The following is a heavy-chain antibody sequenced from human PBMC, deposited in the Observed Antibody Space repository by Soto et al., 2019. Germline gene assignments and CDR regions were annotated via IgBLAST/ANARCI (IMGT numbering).Heavy chain of an antibody. CDR1: GFTVSSNY. J-gene: IGHJ4*02. CDR2: IYSGGST. D-gene: IGHD3-3*01. Sequence: GGSLRLSCAASGFTVSSNYMSWVRQAPGKGLEWVSVIYSGGSTYYADSVKGRFTISRDKSKNTLYLQMNSLRAEDTAVYYCARASSGYDFWSGYYINWGQGTLVTVSS. CDR3: ARASSGYDFWSGYYIN. V-gene: IGHV3-53*01.